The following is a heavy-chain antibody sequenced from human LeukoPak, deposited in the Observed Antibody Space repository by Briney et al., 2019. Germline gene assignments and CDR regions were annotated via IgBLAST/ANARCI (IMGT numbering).Heavy chain of an antibody. CDR2: SRNKASNYTT. V-gene: IGHV3-72*01. D-gene: IGHD1/OR15-1a*01. J-gene: IGHJ6*02. Sequence: GGSQRPSCAAYAFKFSNHYTDWVSHAPGEGLEWVGRSRNKASNYTTEYAAPVEGRLTTSRDVSESSLYLQMNSLRTEDTAVYYCGRIAINANNGMDVWGQGTTVTVS. CDR1: AFKFSNHY. CDR3: GRIAINANNGMDV.